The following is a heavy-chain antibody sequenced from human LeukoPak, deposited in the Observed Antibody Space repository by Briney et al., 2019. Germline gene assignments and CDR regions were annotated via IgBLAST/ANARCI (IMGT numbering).Heavy chain of an antibody. CDR1: GFTFDDYA. CDR2: ISWNSGSI. D-gene: IGHD1-26*01. CDR3: AKDTGGSYTYFDY. V-gene: IGHV3-9*01. J-gene: IGHJ4*02. Sequence: GGSLRLSCAASGFTFDDYAMHWVRQAPGKGLEWVSGISWNSGSIGYADPVKGRFTISRDNAKDSLYLQMNSLRAEDTALYYCAKDTGGSYTYFDYWGQGTLVTVSS.